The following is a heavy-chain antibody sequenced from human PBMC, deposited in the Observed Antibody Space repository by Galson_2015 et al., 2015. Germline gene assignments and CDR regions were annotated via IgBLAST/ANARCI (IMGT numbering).Heavy chain of an antibody. CDR3: ARNVYGYCSSTSCYTEYYYYYMDV. V-gene: IGHV3-21*01. CDR2: ISSSSSYI. D-gene: IGHD2-2*02. J-gene: IGHJ6*03. CDR1: GFTFSSYS. Sequence: SLRLSCAASGFTFSSYSMNWVRQAPGKGLEWVSSISSSSSYIYYADSLKGRFTISRDNAKNSLYLQMNSLRAEDTAVYYCARNVYGYCSSTSCYTEYYYYYMDVWGKGTTVTVSS.